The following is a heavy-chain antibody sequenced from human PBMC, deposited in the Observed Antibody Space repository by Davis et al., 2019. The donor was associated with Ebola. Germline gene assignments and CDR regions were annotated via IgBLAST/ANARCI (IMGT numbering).Heavy chain of an antibody. J-gene: IGHJ4*01. CDR3: AKGGDNYNLDYFDF. V-gene: IGHV3-23*01. Sequence: PAGSLRLSCAASGFTFSSYVMSWVRQAPGKGLEWVSSISGSGGTTYYADSVKGRFSMSRDNSKNTLYLQMNSLRAEETALYYCAKGGDNYNLDYFDFWGQGTVVTVSS. CDR2: ISGSGGTT. D-gene: IGHD5-24*01. CDR1: GFTFSSYV.